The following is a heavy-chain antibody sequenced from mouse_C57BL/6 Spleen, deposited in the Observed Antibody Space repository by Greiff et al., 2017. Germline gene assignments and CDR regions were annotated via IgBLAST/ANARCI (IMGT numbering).Heavy chain of an antibody. CDR3: ARHGTGYDEGYYAMDD. CDR1: GYTFTEYT. V-gene: IGHV1-62-2*01. Sequence: VQLQQSGAELVKPGASVKLSCKASGYTFTEYTIHWVKQRSGQGLEWIGWFYPGSGSIKYNEKFKDKATLTADKSSSTVYMELSRLTSEDSAVYCWARHGTGYDEGYYAMDDWGQGTSVTVSS. D-gene: IGHD2-2*01. CDR2: FYPGSGSI. J-gene: IGHJ4*01.